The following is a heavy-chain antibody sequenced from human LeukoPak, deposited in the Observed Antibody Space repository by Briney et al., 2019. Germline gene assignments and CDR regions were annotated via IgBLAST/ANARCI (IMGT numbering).Heavy chain of an antibody. V-gene: IGHV3-30*03. Sequence: GGSLRLSCAASGFTFSSYGMHWVRQTPGKGLEWVALISFDGSNKYYADSVMGRFTISRDNSKNTLYLQMNSLRAEDTAVYYCARTYDFGRGPPGDAFDNWGQGTLVTVPS. CDR1: GFTFSSYG. D-gene: IGHD3-3*01. CDR2: ISFDGSNK. J-gene: IGHJ3*02. CDR3: ARTYDFGRGPPGDAFDN.